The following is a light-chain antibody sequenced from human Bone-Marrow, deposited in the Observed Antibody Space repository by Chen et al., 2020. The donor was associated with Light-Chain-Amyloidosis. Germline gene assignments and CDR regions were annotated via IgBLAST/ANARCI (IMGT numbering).Light chain of an antibody. CDR2: DDS. Sequence: SYALTQPSSVSVAPGQTATIACGGNNIGSTSVHWYQHTPGQAPRLVVYDDSDRPSGIPERLSGSNSGNTAALPISRGEAGDEADYYCQVWDRSSDRPVFGGGTKLTVL. V-gene: IGLV3-21*02. CDR1: NIGSTS. J-gene: IGLJ3*02. CDR3: QVWDRSSDRPV.